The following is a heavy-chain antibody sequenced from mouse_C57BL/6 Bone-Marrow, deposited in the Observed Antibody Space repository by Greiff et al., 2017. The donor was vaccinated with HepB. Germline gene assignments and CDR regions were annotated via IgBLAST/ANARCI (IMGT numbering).Heavy chain of an antibody. CDR2: IDPEDGDT. V-gene: IGHV14-1*01. CDR1: GFNIKDYY. J-gene: IGHJ1*03. D-gene: IGHD1-1*01. Sequence: EVQLQQSGAELVRPGASVKLSCTASGFNIKDYYMHWVKQRPEQGLEWIGRIDPEDGDTEYAPKFQGKATMTADTSSNTAYLQLSSLTSEDTAGYYCTLTRSYDYGSSCRYVDVWGTGTTVTVSS. CDR3: TLTRSYDYGSSCRYVDV.